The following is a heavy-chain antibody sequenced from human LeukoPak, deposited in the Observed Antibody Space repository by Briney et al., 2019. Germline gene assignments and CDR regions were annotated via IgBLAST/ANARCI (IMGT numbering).Heavy chain of an antibody. D-gene: IGHD3-16*01. CDR3: ARTAGWSYGFDY. J-gene: IGHJ4*02. V-gene: IGHV4-31*03. Sequence: SETLSLTCTVSGGSIRSSSYYWGWIRQHPGKGLEWIGYIYNSGTTYYNPSLESRVTISGDTSKNQFSLKLSSVTAADTAVYYCARTAGWSYGFDYWGQGTLVTVSS. CDR1: GGSIRSSSYY. CDR2: IYNSGTT.